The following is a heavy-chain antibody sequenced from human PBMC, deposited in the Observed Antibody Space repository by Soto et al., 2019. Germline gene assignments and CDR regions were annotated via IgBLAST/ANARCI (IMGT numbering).Heavy chain of an antibody. D-gene: IGHD6-19*01. CDR2: IYHSGST. Sequence: PSETLSLTCAVSSGSISSSNWWSWVRQPPGKGLEWIGEIYHSGSTNYNPSLKSRVTISVDKSKNQFSLKLSSVTAADTAVYYCARASLSGWINYFDYWGQGTLVTVSS. CDR1: SGSISSSNW. J-gene: IGHJ4*02. CDR3: ARASLSGWINYFDY. V-gene: IGHV4-4*02.